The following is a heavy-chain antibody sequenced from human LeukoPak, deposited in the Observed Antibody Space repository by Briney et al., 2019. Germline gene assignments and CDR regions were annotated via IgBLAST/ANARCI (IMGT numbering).Heavy chain of an antibody. J-gene: IGHJ3*02. CDR1: GFTFSSYS. V-gene: IGHV3-7*03. Sequence: GGSLRLSCAASGFTFSSYSMNWVRQAPGKGLEWVANIKQDGSEKYYVDSVKGRFTISRDNAKNSLYLQMNSLRAEDTAVYYCARDLKLDGSSGYYAFDIWGQGTMVTVSS. CDR2: IKQDGSEK. D-gene: IGHD3-22*01. CDR3: ARDLKLDGSSGYYAFDI.